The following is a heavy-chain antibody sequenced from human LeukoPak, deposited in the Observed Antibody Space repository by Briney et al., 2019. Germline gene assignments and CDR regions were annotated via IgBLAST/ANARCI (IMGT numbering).Heavy chain of an antibody. CDR1: GYSISSGYY. V-gene: IGHV4-38-2*02. J-gene: IGHJ2*01. CDR2: IYHSGST. CDR3: ARDVCSSTSCYIYPDDWYFDL. Sequence: PSETLSLTCTVSGYSISSGYYWGWIRQPPGKGLEWIGSIYHSGSTYYNPSLKSRVTISVDTSKNQFSLKLSSVTAADTAVYYCARDVCSSTSCYIYPDDWYFDLWGRGTLVTVSS. D-gene: IGHD2-2*02.